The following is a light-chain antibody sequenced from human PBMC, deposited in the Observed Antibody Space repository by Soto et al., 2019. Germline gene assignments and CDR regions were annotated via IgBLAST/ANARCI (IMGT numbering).Light chain of an antibody. Sequence: DIQMTQSPSSLSASIGDRITITCRASQSISTYLNWYQQKPGKAPRLLIYGAFTLQNGVPSRFSGSGSATDYTLTISSLQPEDFATYYCHQSFITPPLTFGGGTKVEMK. CDR3: HQSFITPPLT. CDR1: QSISTY. V-gene: IGKV1-39*01. CDR2: GAF. J-gene: IGKJ4*01.